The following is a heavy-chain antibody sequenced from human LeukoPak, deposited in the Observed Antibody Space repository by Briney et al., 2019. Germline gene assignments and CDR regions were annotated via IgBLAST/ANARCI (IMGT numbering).Heavy chain of an antibody. V-gene: IGHV4-59*02. CDR3: ARAGAWQIDP. CDR2: IFYSAST. CDR1: GGSVSSYY. Sequence: PSETLSLTCTVSGGSVSSYYWSWIRQPPGKGLEWIGYIFYSASTNYNPSLKSRVTISVDKSKNQFSLKLKSVTAADTAVYYCARAGAWQIDPWGQGTLVTVSS. D-gene: IGHD3-10*01. J-gene: IGHJ5*02.